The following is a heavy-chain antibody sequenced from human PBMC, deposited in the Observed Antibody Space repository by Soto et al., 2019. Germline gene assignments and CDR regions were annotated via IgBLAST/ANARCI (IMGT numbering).Heavy chain of an antibody. V-gene: IGHV3-23*01. CDR3: ATYSGSYQPLPLNDAFDI. J-gene: IGHJ3*02. D-gene: IGHD1-26*01. Sequence: PGGSLRLSCAASGFTFSSYAMSWVRQALGKGLEWVSAISGSGGSTYYADSVKGRFTISRDNSKNTLYLQMNSLRAEDTAVYYCATYSGSYQPLPLNDAFDIWGQGTMVTVSS. CDR2: ISGSGGST. CDR1: GFTFSSYA.